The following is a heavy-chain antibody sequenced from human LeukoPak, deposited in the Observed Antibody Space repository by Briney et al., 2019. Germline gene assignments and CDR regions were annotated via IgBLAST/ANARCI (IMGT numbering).Heavy chain of an antibody. J-gene: IGHJ4*02. D-gene: IGHD1-26*01. Sequence: GESLKISCAASGFMFSEYTMHWVRQAPGQGLEWVSLISWDGGSTYYAESVKGRFTISRDNRKKSLFLQMNSLKSEDTAFYYCTKDLPYSGTYFGGFDNWGQGTLVTVSS. CDR2: ISWDGGST. CDR1: GFMFSEYT. V-gene: IGHV3-43*01. CDR3: TKDLPYSGTYFGGFDN.